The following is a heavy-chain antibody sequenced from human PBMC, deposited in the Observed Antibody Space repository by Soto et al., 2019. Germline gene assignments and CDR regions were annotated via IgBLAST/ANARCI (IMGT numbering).Heavy chain of an antibody. V-gene: IGHV3-30*18. CDR2: ISYDGSNK. CDR3: AKRWIQLWYLDY. J-gene: IGHJ4*02. CDR1: GFTFSSYG. Sequence: QVQLVESGGGVVQPGRSLRLSCAASGFTFSSYGMHWVRQAPGKGLEWVAVISYDGSNKYYADSVKGRFTISRDNSKNTLYLQMNSLRAEDTAVYYCAKRWIQLWYLDYWGQGTLVTVSS. D-gene: IGHD5-18*01.